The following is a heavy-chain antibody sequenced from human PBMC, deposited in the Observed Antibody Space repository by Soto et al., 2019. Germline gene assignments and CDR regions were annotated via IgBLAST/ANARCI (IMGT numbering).Heavy chain of an antibody. D-gene: IGHD1-26*01. CDR1: GNTFTSYY. J-gene: IGHJ6*02. CDR3: ASMNSGSYYSHYYYGMDV. CDR2: INPSGGST. Sequence: ASVKVSCKASGNTFTSYYMHWVRQAPGQGLEWMGIINPSGGSTSYAQKFQGRVTMTRDTSTSTVYMELSSLRSEDTAVYYCASMNSGSYYSHYYYGMDVWGQGTTVTVSS. V-gene: IGHV1-46*01.